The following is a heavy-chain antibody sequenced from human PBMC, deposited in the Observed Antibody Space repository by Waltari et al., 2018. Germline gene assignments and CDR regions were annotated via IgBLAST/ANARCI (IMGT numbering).Heavy chain of an antibody. CDR3: ASPWGYCSSTSCLYP. Sequence: QVQLQQWGAGLLKPSETLSLTCAVYGGSFSGYYWSWLRQPPGKGLEWIGEINHSGSTNYNPSLKSRVTISVDTSKNQFSLKLSSVTAADTAVYYCASPWGYCSSTSCLYPWGQGTLVTVSS. J-gene: IGHJ5*02. D-gene: IGHD2-2*01. V-gene: IGHV4-34*01. CDR2: INHSGST. CDR1: GGSFSGYY.